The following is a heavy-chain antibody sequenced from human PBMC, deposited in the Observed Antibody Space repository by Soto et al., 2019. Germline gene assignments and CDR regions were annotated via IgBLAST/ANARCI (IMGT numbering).Heavy chain of an antibody. CDR3: ARDGGGAARPNYYYGMDV. CDR1: SFPVRSHY. J-gene: IGHJ6*02. Sequence: PGGSLRLSSSSFSFPVRSHYLRWVRQAPGKGLEWVSVIYSGGSTYYADSVKGRFTISRDNSKNTLYLQMNSLRAEDTAVYYCARDGGGAARPNYYYGMDVWDQGT. V-gene: IGHV3-66*01. CDR2: IYSGGST. D-gene: IGHD6-6*01.